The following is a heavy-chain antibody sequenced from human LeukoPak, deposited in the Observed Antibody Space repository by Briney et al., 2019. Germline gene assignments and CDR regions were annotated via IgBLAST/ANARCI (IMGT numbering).Heavy chain of an antibody. CDR3: ARSAGIVVVTPSDY. D-gene: IGHD3-22*01. J-gene: IGHJ4*02. CDR2: IWYDGSNK. CDR1: RFTFSSYG. V-gene: IGHV3-33*01. Sequence: GGSLRLSCAASRFTFSSYGMHWVRQAPGKGLEWVAVIWYDGSNKYYADSVKGRFTISRDNSKNTLYLQMNSLRAEDTAVYYCARSAGIVVVTPSDYWGQGTLVTVSS.